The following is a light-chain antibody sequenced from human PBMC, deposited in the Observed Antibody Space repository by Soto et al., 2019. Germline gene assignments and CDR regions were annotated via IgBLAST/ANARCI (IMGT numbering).Light chain of an antibody. CDR2: DAS. Sequence: IQLTQSPSTLSASVGARIPITCRASQSFSDYLAWYQQKPGRAPKLLIYDASALPRGVPSRFSGSGSGTKFTLTIASLQPDDFATYYCQQYETFSGTFGPGTKVDIK. CDR3: QQYETFSGT. V-gene: IGKV1-5*01. J-gene: IGKJ1*01. CDR1: QSFSDY.